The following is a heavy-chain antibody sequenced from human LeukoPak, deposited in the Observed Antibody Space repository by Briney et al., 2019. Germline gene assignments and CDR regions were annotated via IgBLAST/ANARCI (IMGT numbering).Heavy chain of an antibody. CDR3: TTGLTSYYDTSGYHILDY. CDR1: GFTFSHAW. D-gene: IGHD3-22*01. CDR2: IKSKTDGGTI. J-gene: IGHJ4*02. Sequence: GGSLRLSCVASGFTFSHAWMSWVRQAPGKGLDRVGRIKSKTDGGTIDYAASVKGRFTISRDDSKDTLYLQMNSLKTEDTGVYYCTTGLTSYYDTSGYHILDYWGRGTLVTVSS. V-gene: IGHV3-15*01.